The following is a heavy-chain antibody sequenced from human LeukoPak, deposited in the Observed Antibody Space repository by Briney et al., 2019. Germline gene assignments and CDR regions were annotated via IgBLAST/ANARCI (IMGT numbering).Heavy chain of an antibody. V-gene: IGHV3-23*01. J-gene: IGHJ5*02. D-gene: IGHD6-19*01. Sequence: GGSLRLSCVVSGFTLSDYPMNWVRQAPGKGLEWVSLISTSGDTYHADSVKGRFTISRDNSKNTLFVQMSSLRAEDTAIYYCAIDLDSSGRYGDNWLDPWGQGTLVTVSS. CDR2: ISTSGDT. CDR3: AIDLDSSGRYGDNWLDP. CDR1: GFTLSDYP.